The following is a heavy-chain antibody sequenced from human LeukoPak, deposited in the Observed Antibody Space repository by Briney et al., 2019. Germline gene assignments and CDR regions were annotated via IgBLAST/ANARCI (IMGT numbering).Heavy chain of an antibody. CDR2: IIPIFGTA. Sequence: SVKVSCKASGGTFSSYAISWVRQAPGQGLEWMGGIIPIFGTANYAQKFQGRVTITADESTSTAYMELSSLRSEDTAVYYCARAYCGGDCYSLYYYYYMDVWGKGTTVTISS. J-gene: IGHJ6*03. D-gene: IGHD2-21*02. V-gene: IGHV1-69*13. CDR3: ARAYCGGDCYSLYYYYYMDV. CDR1: GGTFSSYA.